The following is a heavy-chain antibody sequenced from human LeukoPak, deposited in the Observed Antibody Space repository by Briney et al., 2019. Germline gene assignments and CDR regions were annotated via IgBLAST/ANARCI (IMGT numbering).Heavy chain of an antibody. CDR2: INPNSGGT. CDR3: ARGDVPAAPRILYYFDY. V-gene: IGHV1-2*02. Sequence: ASVKVSCKASGYTFTGYYMHWVRQAPGQGLEWMGWINPNSGGTNYAQKFQGRVTMTRDTSISTAYMELSRLRSDDTAVYYCARGDVPAAPRILYYFDYWGQGTLVTVSS. CDR1: GYTFTGYY. J-gene: IGHJ4*02. D-gene: IGHD2-2*01.